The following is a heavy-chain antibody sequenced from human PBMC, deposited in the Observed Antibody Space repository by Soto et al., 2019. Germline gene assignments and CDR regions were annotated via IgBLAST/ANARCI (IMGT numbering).Heavy chain of an antibody. Sequence: QVQLVQSGAEVKKPGASVKVSCKASGYTFTGYYMHWVRQAPGQGLEWMGWINPNSGCTNYAQKFQVWVTMTRDTSIRTAYMELSRLRSDDTAVYYCAILGGERGYCSGGSCPFDYWGKGTLVTVSS. V-gene: IGHV1-2*04. J-gene: IGHJ4*02. CDR1: GYTFTGYY. CDR3: AILGGERGYCSGGSCPFDY. CDR2: INPNSGCT. D-gene: IGHD2-15*01.